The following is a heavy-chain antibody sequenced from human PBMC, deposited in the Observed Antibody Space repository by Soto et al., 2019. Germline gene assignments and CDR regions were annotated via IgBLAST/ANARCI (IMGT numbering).Heavy chain of an antibody. CDR3: AKDLGSGKPYYYYAMDV. Sequence: QVQLVESGGGVVQPGRSLRLSCAASGFIFSRYGMHWVRQAPGKGLECVAVISYDGSNKYYAESVKGRFIISRDKSENTLYLQMNSLRAEDTAVYYCAKDLGSGKPYYYYAMDVWGQGTTVTVSS. CDR1: GFIFSRYG. CDR2: ISYDGSNK. V-gene: IGHV3-30*18. D-gene: IGHD3-10*01. J-gene: IGHJ6*02.